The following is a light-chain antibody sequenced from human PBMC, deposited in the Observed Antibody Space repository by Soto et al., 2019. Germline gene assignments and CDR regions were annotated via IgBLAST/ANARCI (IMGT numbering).Light chain of an antibody. CDR1: QSVSTN. J-gene: IGKJ1*01. CDR3: QHYNDWTT. CDR2: GAS. V-gene: IGKV3D-15*03. Sequence: EIVMTQSPATLSVSPGERATLSCRASQSVSTNLAWYQHKPGQAPRLLIYGASIRATGIPARFSGSGSGTELTLTISNLQSEDFAVYYCQHYNDWTTFGQGTKV.